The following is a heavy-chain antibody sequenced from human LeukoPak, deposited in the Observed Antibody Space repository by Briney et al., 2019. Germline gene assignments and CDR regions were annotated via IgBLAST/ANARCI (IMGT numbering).Heavy chain of an antibody. CDR3: ARGQYGDLLFDF. CDR2: ISPYNGNT. V-gene: IGHV1-18*01. CDR1: GYTFTSYG. Sequence: ASVKVSCKASGYTFTSYGIRWVRQAPGQGLEWVGWISPYNGNTNYAQKLQGRVTMTTDTSTTTAYMELRSLRSDDTAVYYCARGQYGDLLFDFWGQGTPVTVSS. J-gene: IGHJ4*02. D-gene: IGHD4-17*01.